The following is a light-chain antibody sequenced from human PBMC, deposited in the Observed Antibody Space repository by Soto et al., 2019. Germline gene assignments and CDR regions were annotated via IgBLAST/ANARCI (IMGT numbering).Light chain of an antibody. CDR3: CSYAGSYTVV. CDR1: ISGVGGYNY. CDR2: DVN. J-gene: IGLJ2*01. Sequence: QSALTQPRSVSGSPGQSVTISCTGTISGVGGYNYVSWYQQIPGRAPKLMIYDVNKRPSGVPDRFSGSKSGNTAYLTISGLQAEDEADYHCCSYAGSYTVVFGGGTKLTVL. V-gene: IGLV2-11*01.